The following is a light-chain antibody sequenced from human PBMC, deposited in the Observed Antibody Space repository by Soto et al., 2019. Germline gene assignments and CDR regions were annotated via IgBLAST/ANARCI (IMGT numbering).Light chain of an antibody. J-gene: IGLJ2*01. CDR1: SSDVGGYNY. CDR2: EVS. V-gene: IGLV2-14*01. CDR3: SSHTSSSTLV. Sequence: QSALTQPASLSGSPGRSITISCTGNSSDVGGYNYVSRYQQHPGKAPKLMIYEVSNRPSGISNRFSGSKSGNTASLTISGLQAEDEADYYCSSHTSSSTLVFGGGTKLTVL.